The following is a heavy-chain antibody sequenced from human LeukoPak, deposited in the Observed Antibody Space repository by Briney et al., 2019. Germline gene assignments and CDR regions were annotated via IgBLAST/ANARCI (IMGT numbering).Heavy chain of an antibody. CDR1: GFTFSSYE. D-gene: IGHD3-22*01. Sequence: GGSLRLSCAASGFTFSSYEMNWVRQAPGRGLEWVSYISSSGSTIYYADSVKGRFTISRDNAKNSLYLQMNSLRAEDTAVYYCVRALYDGSGYYSHFDYWGQGTLVTVSS. V-gene: IGHV3-48*03. J-gene: IGHJ4*02. CDR2: ISSSGSTI. CDR3: VRALYDGSGYYSHFDY.